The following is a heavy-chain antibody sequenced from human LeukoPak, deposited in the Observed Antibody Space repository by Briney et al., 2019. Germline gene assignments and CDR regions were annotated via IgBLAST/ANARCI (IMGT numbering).Heavy chain of an antibody. D-gene: IGHD4-23*01. CDR2: IYTSGST. V-gene: IGHV4-61*02. CDR1: GGSISSGSYY. J-gene: IGHJ2*01. CDR3: ARSRKGGNSSWYFDL. Sequence: SETLSLTCTVSGGSISSGSYYWSWIRQPAGKGLEWIGRIYTSGSTNYNPSLKSRVTISVDTPKNQFSLKLSSVTAADTAVYYCARSRKGGNSSWYFDLWGRGTPVTVSS.